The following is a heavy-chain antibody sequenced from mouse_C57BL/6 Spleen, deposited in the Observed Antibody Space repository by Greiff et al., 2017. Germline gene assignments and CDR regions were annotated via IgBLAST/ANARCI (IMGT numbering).Heavy chain of an antibody. V-gene: IGHV14-1*01. CDR1: GFTINDYY. D-gene: IGHD2-1*01. CDR2: IDPEDGDT. Sequence: EVQLLQSGAELVRPGASVKLSCTASGFTINDYYMHWVKQRPEQGLEWIGRIDPEDGDTDYAPKFQGQATMTADNSSNTTYLQLSRLTSKDTAVYCCTTGYGNYGAWFAYWGQGTLVTVSA. CDR3: TTGYGNYGAWFAY. J-gene: IGHJ3*01.